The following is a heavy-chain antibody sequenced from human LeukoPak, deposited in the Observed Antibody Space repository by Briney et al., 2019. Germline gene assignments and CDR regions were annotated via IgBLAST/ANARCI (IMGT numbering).Heavy chain of an antibody. CDR3: ARTPTIWFGELGDAFDI. D-gene: IGHD3-10*01. Sequence: PPETLSLTCTVSGRPISSYYWSWIRQPAGKGLEWIGRIYTSGSTNYNPSLKSRVTMSVDTSKNQFSLKLSSVTAADTAVYYCARTPTIWFGELGDAFDIWGQGTMVTVSS. J-gene: IGHJ3*02. CDR1: GRPISSYY. V-gene: IGHV4-4*07. CDR2: IYTSGST.